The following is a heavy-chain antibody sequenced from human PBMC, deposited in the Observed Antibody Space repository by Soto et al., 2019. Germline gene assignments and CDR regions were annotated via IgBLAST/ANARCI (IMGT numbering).Heavy chain of an antibody. CDR1: CYTFTSYF. V-gene: IGHV1-18*01. J-gene: IGHJ5*02. D-gene: IGHD2-2*01. CDR2: ISAYNGNT. CDR3: ARDHCSSTSCFWLDH. Sequence: ASVKVSFKASCYTFTSYFIILWLYSPLQGLEWMGWISAYNGNTNYAQKLQGRVTMTTDTSTSTAYMELRSLRSDDTAVYYCARDHCSSTSCFWLDHWGQGTMVTVSS.